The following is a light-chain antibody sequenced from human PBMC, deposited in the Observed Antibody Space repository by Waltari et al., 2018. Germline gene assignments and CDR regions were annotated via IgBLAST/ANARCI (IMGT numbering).Light chain of an antibody. CDR2: HVT. Sequence: QSALTQPPSASGSPGQTVTISSAGTSSDVGSSDYFSWYQKHPGQAPKLLIYHVTKRPSGVPDRFSGSKSGNTASLTVSGLQAEDEADYYCSSNAGINNFVFGGGTKLTVL. V-gene: IGLV2-8*01. CDR3: SSNAGINNFV. CDR1: SSDVGSSDY. J-gene: IGLJ2*01.